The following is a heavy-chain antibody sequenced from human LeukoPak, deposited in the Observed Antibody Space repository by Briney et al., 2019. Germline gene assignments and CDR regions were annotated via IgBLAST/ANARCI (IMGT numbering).Heavy chain of an antibody. J-gene: IGHJ4*02. D-gene: IGHD3-3*01. CDR1: GYTFTGYY. CDR3: ARVVNYDFWSGYLDY. Sequence: GASVKVSCKASGYTFTGYYMHWVRQAPGQGLEWMGRINPNSGGTNYAQKFQGRVTMTRDTSISTAYMELSRLRSDDTAVYYCARVVNYDFWSGYLDYWGQGTLVTVSS. V-gene: IGHV1-2*06. CDR2: INPNSGGT.